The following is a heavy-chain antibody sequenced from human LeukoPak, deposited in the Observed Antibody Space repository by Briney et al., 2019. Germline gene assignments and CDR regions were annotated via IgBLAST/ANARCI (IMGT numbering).Heavy chain of an antibody. V-gene: IGHV3-7*01. CDR1: GFSFSNYW. CDR3: AGRIFDI. Sequence: PGGSLRLSCAASGFSFSNYWMSWIRQAPGKGLEWVANLNEDGSEKYYVDSVKGRFIISRDNAKNSLFLQMNSLRAEDTAMYYCAGRIFDIWGQGTMVTVSS. J-gene: IGHJ3*02. CDR2: LNEDGSEK.